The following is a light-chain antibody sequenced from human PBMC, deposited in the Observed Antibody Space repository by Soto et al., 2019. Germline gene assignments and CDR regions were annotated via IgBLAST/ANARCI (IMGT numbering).Light chain of an antibody. J-gene: IGLJ2*01. CDR2: DVT. V-gene: IGLV2-11*01. Sequence: QSVLTQPRSVSGSPGQSVIISCTGSRYDIGAYNYVSWYQQHPGKAPKLLIFDVTQRPSGVPPRFSGSKSVNTASLTISGLQAEDEADYYCSSYTSSSTLNVVFGGGTQLTVL. CDR1: RYDIGAYNY. CDR3: SSYTSSSTLNVV.